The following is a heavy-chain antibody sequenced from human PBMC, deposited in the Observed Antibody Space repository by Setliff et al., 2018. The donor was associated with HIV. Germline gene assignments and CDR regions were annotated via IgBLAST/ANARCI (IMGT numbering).Heavy chain of an antibody. Sequence: SETLSLTCTVSGGSIGGHYWSWIRQPPGKGLEWIAYIFYTGSTNYNPSLKSRVTISVDTSKNQFFLKLSSVTAADTAVYYCVRGYCSSTTCYDDYYYMDVWGKGSTVTVSS. CDR1: GGSIGGHY. CDR2: IFYTGST. D-gene: IGHD2-2*01. V-gene: IGHV4-59*11. J-gene: IGHJ6*03. CDR3: VRGYCSSTTCYDDYYYMDV.